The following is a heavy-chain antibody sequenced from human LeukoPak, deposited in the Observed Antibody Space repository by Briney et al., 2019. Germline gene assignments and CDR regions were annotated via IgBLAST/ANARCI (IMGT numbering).Heavy chain of an antibody. Sequence: GGSLRHSRAASGFPFSDYSMKWVRQAPGKGLEWVSYISGGSGTIYYADSVKGRFTISRDNAKNSLFLQMNSLRDKDTAVYYCARGQRYSTSPFDYWGQGTLVTVSS. D-gene: IGHD3-16*02. V-gene: IGHV3-48*02. J-gene: IGHJ4*02. CDR2: ISGGSGTI. CDR3: ARGQRYSTSPFDY. CDR1: GFPFSDYS.